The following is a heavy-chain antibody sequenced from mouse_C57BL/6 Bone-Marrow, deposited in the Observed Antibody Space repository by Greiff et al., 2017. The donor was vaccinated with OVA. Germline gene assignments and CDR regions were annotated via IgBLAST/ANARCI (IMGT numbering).Heavy chain of an antibody. Sequence: SGAELVRPGASVKLSCTASGFNIKDDYMHWVKQRPEQGLEWIGWIDPENGDTEYASKFQGKATITADTSSNTAYLQLSSLTSEDTAVYYCTTITTVVAPHFDYWGQGTTLTVSS. CDR1: GFNIKDDY. CDR2: IDPENGDT. V-gene: IGHV14-4*01. D-gene: IGHD1-1*01. J-gene: IGHJ2*01. CDR3: TTITTVVAPHFDY.